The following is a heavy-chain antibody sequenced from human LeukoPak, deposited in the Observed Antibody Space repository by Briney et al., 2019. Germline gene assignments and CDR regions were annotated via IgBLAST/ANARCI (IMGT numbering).Heavy chain of an antibody. J-gene: IGHJ6*02. CDR2: IRSKAYGGTT. CDR3: TRDDYYYYYGMDV. CDR1: GFTFGDYA. V-gene: IGHV3-49*04. Sequence: GGSLRLSCTASGFTFGDYAMSWVRQAPGKGLEWVGFIRSKAYGGTTEYAASVKGGFTISRDDSKSIAYLQMNSLKTEDTAVYYCTRDDYYYYYGMDVWGQGTTVTVSS.